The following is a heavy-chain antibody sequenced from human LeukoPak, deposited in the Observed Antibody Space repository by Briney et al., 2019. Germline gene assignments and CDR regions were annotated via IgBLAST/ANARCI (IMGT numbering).Heavy chain of an antibody. CDR2: VYYTGST. CDR1: GGSIGSDTYY. V-gene: IGHV4-39*01. CDR3: ARHKRISDCSGASCYGWNFDS. Sequence: SGTLSLTCTVFGGSIGSDTYYWGWIRQPPGKGLEWIGSVYYTGSTYYNPSLKSRVIISKDTSKNQFSLTLGSVTAADTSVYYCARHKRISDCSGASCYGWNFDSWGQGTLVTVSS. D-gene: IGHD2-15*01. J-gene: IGHJ4*02.